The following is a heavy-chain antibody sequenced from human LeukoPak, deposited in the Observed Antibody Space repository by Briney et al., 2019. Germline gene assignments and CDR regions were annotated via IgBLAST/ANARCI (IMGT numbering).Heavy chain of an antibody. Sequence: PSETLSLTCTVSGGSISSYYWSWIRQPPGKGLEWIGYIYYSGSTNYNPSLKSRVTISVDTSKNQFSLKLSSVTAADTAVYYCARLGAYSSGWYDYWGQGTLVTVSS. J-gene: IGHJ4*02. CDR2: IYYSGST. D-gene: IGHD6-19*01. CDR1: GGSISSYY. CDR3: ARLGAYSSGWYDY. V-gene: IGHV4-59*12.